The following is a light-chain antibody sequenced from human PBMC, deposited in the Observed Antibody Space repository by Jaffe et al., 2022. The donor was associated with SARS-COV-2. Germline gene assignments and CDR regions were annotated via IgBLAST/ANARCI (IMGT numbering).Light chain of an antibody. CDR3: AAWDDSLNGPL. J-gene: IGLJ2*01. CDR1: SSNIGGNY. Sequence: QSVLTQPPSASGTPGQRVTISCSGSSSNIGGNYVYWYQQLPGTAPKLLIYKNNQRPSGVPDRFSGSKSGTSASLAIGGLRSEDEADYYCAAWDDSLNGPLFGGGTKLTVL. CDR2: KNN. V-gene: IGLV1-47*01.